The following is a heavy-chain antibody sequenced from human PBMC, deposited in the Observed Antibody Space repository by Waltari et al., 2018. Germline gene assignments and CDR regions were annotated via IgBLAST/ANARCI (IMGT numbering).Heavy chain of an antibody. CDR1: GFDFSHFW. Sequence: DVPLVESGGGLVKPGGSLRLSWVVSGFDFSHFWMLWARQAPGKGLEWVANIKKDGSEIHYVDSVKGRFTISRDNAKKSVYLQMNSLRVEDTAVYFCVRVGEENSNSQYRWFDAWGQGSLVTVSS. D-gene: IGHD3-16*02. CDR2: IKKDGSEI. V-gene: IGHV3-7*01. CDR3: VRVGEENSNSQYRWFDA. J-gene: IGHJ5*02.